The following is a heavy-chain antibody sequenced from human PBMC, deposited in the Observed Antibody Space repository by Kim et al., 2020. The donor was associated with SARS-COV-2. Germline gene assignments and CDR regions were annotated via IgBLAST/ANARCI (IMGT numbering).Heavy chain of an antibody. CDR2: IYSGGST. J-gene: IGHJ6*02. D-gene: IGHD4-4*01. Sequence: GGSLRLSCAASGFTISRNYMNWVRQAPGEGLEWVSVIYSGGSTLYADSVKGRFTVSRDISKSTVYFQMNRLRADDTAVYYCARSGAYSYYGMDVWGQGTT. CDR1: GFTISRNY. CDR3: ARSGAYSYYGMDV. V-gene: IGHV3-53*01.